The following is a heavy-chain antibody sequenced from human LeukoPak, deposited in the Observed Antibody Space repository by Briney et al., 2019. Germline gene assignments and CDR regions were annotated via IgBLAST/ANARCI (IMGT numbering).Heavy chain of an antibody. V-gene: IGHV4-39*01. D-gene: IGHD3-3*01. J-gene: IGHJ4*02. CDR3: TRRGSGLPLHY. Sequence: SETLSLTCTVFGGSISSTSYYWGWIRQPPGKGLEWIGSTYYSGSTESTYYNPSLKSRVTISVDTSKNQFSLKLSAVTAADTAVYYCTRRGSGLPLHYWGQGTLVTVSS. CDR2: TYYSGSTEST. CDR1: GGSISSTSYY.